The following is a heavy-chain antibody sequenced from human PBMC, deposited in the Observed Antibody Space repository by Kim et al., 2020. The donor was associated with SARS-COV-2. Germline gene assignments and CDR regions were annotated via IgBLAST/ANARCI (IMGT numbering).Heavy chain of an antibody. CDR2: ISSSGSTI. J-gene: IGHJ6*03. V-gene: IGHV3-11*01. CDR3: ARKDYDFWSGYYSSYYYYYYYMDV. D-gene: IGHD3-3*01. Sequence: GGSLRLSCAASGFTFSDYYMSWIRQAPGKGLEWVSYISSSGSTIYYADSVKGRFTISRDNAKNSLYLQMNSLRAEDTAVYYCARKDYDFWSGYYSSYYYYYYYMDVWGKGTTVTVSS. CDR1: GFTFSDYY.